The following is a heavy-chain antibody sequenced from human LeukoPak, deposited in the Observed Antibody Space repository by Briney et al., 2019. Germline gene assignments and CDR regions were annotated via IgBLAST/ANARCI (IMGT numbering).Heavy chain of an antibody. CDR2: IYTSGST. CDR3: ARDVPVETSDAFDI. CDR1: GGSISSYY. J-gene: IGHJ3*02. D-gene: IGHD5-24*01. Sequence: SGPGLVKPSETLPLTCTVSGGSISSYYWSWIRQPAGKGLEWIGRIYTSGSTNYNPSLKSRVTISVDTSKNQFSLKLSSVTAADTAVYYCARDVPVETSDAFDIWGQGTMVTVSS. V-gene: IGHV4-4*07.